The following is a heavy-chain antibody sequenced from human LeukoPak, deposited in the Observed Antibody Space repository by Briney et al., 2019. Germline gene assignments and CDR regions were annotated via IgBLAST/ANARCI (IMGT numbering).Heavy chain of an antibody. Sequence: SETLSLTCAVSGGSFSGYYWSWIRQPPGKGLEWIGEINHSGSTNYNPSLTSRVTISVDTSKNQYSLKLSSVTAADTAVYYCARGGRYCRGGSCKYFDYWGQGTLVTVSS. V-gene: IGHV4-34*01. CDR1: GGSFSGYY. J-gene: IGHJ4*02. CDR3: ARGGRYCRGGSCKYFDY. CDR2: INHSGST. D-gene: IGHD2-15*01.